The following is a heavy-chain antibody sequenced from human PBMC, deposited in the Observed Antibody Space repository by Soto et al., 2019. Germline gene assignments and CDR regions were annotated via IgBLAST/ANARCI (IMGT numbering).Heavy chain of an antibody. D-gene: IGHD6-19*01. CDR3: AKGYSSGWYPYWYFDL. Sequence: GGSLRLACAASGFTFSSYAMSWVRQAPGKGLEWVSAISGSGGSTYYADSVKGRFTISRDNSKNTLYLQMNSLRAEDTAVYYCAKGYSSGWYPYWYFDLWGRGTLVTVSS. J-gene: IGHJ2*01. CDR2: ISGSGGST. V-gene: IGHV3-23*01. CDR1: GFTFSSYA.